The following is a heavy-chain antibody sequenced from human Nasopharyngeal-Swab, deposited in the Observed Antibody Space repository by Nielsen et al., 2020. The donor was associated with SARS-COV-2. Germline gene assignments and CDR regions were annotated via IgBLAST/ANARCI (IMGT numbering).Heavy chain of an antibody. CDR1: GFTFSSYA. CDR2: ISGSGGST. J-gene: IGHJ6*02. Sequence: GESLKISCAASGFTFSSYAMSWVRQAPGKGLEWVSAISGSGGSTYYAEPVKGRFTISRDNSKNTLYLQMNSLRAEDTAVYYCAMRVYYGMDVWGQGTTVTVSS. V-gene: IGHV3-23*01. CDR3: AMRVYYGMDV.